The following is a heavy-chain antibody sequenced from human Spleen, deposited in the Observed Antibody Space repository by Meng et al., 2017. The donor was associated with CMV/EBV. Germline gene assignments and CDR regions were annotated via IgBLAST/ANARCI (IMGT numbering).Heavy chain of an antibody. D-gene: IGHD4-11*01. CDR2: ISGYNGKT. CDR1: GYTFTTYG. V-gene: IGHV1-18*01. Sequence: ASVKVSCKASGYTFTTYGISWVRQAPGQGLEWMGWISGYNGKTNYVQKFQGRVTMSTDTSTRTAYMELSSLRSEDTAVYYCARGTVGFYYYYYYGMDVWGQGTTVTVSS. CDR3: ARGTVGFYYYYYYGMDV. J-gene: IGHJ6*02.